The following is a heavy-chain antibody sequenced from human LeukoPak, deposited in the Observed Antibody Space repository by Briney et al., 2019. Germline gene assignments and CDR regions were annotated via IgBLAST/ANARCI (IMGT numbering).Heavy chain of an antibody. V-gene: IGHV3-21*01. J-gene: IGHJ3*02. CDR2: ISSSSSYI. CDR1: GFTFSSYS. D-gene: IGHD5-12*01. Sequence: GGSLRLSCAASGFTFSSYSMNWVRQAPGKGLEWVSSISSSSSYIYYADSVKGRFTISRDNAKNSLYLQMSSLRAEDTAVYYCARAGGGYDHDAFDIWGQGTMVTVSS. CDR3: ARAGGGYDHDAFDI.